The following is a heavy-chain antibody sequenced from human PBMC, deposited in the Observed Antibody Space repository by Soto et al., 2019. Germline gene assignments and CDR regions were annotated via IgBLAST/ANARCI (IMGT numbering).Heavy chain of an antibody. V-gene: IGHV5-10-1*01. CDR3: ASHGLHSSSWSHYYGMDV. CDR1: GYSFTSYW. D-gene: IGHD6-13*01. CDR2: IDPSDSYT. Sequence: GESLKISCKGSGYSFTSYWISWVRQMPGKGLEWMGRIDPSDSYTNYSPCFQGHVTISADKSISTAYLQWSSLKASDTAMYYCASHGLHSSSWSHYYGMDVWGQGTTVTVSS. J-gene: IGHJ6*02.